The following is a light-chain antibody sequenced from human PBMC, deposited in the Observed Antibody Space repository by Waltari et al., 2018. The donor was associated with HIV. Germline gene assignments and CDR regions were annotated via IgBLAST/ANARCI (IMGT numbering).Light chain of an antibody. CDR3: QTWDNNFYV. CDR1: QLDTKY. CDR2: QDS. Sequence: SYALTQPPSVSVSPGQTASITCSGDQLDTKYIWWYPQKSGQSPGVVIYQDSKRPPGIHERFSGSHSGHTATLTISGTQTVDEADYYCQTWDNNFYVFGSGTKVTVL. V-gene: IGLV3-1*01. J-gene: IGLJ1*01.